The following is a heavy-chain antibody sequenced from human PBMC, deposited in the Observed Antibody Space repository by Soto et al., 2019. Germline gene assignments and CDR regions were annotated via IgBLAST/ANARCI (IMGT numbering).Heavy chain of an antibody. CDR3: ARGHREYSRSSDYYYGMDV. CDR1: GDSVSSNSAA. J-gene: IGHJ6*02. V-gene: IGHV6-1*01. Sequence: SQTLSLTCVISGDSVSSNSAAWNWIRQSPSRGLEWLGRTYYRSKWYNDYAVSVKSRITINPDTSKNQFSLQLNSVTPEDTAVYYCARGHREYSRSSDYYYGMDVWGQGTTVTVSS. D-gene: IGHD6-6*01. CDR2: TYYRSKWYN.